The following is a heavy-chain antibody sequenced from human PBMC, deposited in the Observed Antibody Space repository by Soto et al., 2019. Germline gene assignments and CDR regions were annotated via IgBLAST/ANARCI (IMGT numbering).Heavy chain of an antibody. CDR3: ARDHSYAYGLEY. J-gene: IGHJ4*02. CDR2: ISYDGSNK. D-gene: IGHD5-18*01. V-gene: IGHV3-30-3*01. Sequence: QVQLVESGGGVVQPGRSLRLSCAASGFTFSSYAMHWVRQAPGKGLEWVAVISYDGSNKYYADSVKGRFTISRDNSKNTLYLQMNSLRAEDTAVYYCARDHSYAYGLEYWGQGTLVTVSS. CDR1: GFTFSSYA.